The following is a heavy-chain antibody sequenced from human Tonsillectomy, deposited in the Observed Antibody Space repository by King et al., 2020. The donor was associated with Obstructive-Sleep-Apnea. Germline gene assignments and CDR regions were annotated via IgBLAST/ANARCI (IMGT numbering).Heavy chain of an antibody. CDR3: ARASNTDNRGYSYGSYYYYYGMDV. CDR1: GFTFSSYA. Sequence: QVQLVESGGGVVQPGRSLRLSCAASGFTFSSYAMHWVRQAPGKGLEWVAVISYDGSNKYYADSVKGRFTISRDNSKNTLYLQMNSLRADATAVYYCARASNTDNRGYSYGSYYYYYGMDVWGQGTTVTVSS. D-gene: IGHD5-18*01. V-gene: IGHV3-30*04. J-gene: IGHJ6*02. CDR2: ISYDGSNK.